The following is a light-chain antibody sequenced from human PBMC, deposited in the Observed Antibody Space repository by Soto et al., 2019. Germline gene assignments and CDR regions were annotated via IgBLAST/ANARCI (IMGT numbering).Light chain of an antibody. CDR3: HQYGSSPRT. CDR1: QSVDTGY. CDR2: ATF. Sequence: EIVLTQSPGTLSLSPGERATLSCRASQSVDTGYLTWYQQKPGQAPRLLIYATFNRATGIPDRFSGSVSGTDFTLTISRLEPEDFAVYYCHQYGSSPRTFGQGTKVEI. J-gene: IGKJ1*01. V-gene: IGKV3-20*01.